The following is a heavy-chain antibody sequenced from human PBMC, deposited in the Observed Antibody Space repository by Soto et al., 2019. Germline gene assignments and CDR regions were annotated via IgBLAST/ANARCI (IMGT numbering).Heavy chain of an antibody. CDR3: TKDSRVSMVRGVIMPPGY. D-gene: IGHD3-10*01. CDR1: GFTFSSYA. CDR2: ISGSDDTT. Sequence: EVQLLESGGGLVQPGGSLRLSCTASGFTFSSYAMSWVRQAPGKGLEWVAAISGSDDTTYYADSVKGRFTISRDNSTNTRDLQMNSLRAEDRAVYYCTKDSRVSMVRGVIMPPGYWGQGTLVTVSS. J-gene: IGHJ4*02. V-gene: IGHV3-23*01.